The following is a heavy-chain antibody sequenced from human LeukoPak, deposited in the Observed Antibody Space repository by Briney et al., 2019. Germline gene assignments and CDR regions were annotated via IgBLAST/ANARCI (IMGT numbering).Heavy chain of an antibody. Sequence: PGGSLRLSCAATGFTFSSYGMYWGRQAPGKGLEWVAFTWYDGSNKYYADSVKGRFTISRDNSKNTLYLQMNSLRAEDTAVYYCARGPSGYHNTGGQGTLVTVSS. CDR2: TWYDGSNK. CDR1: GFTFSSYG. D-gene: IGHD5-12*01. V-gene: IGHV3-33*01. CDR3: ARGPSGYHNT. J-gene: IGHJ4*02.